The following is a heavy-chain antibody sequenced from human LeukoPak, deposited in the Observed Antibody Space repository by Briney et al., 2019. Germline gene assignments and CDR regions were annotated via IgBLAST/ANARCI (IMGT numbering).Heavy chain of an antibody. J-gene: IGHJ4*02. CDR3: AKDPMSSSHY. Sequence: CVSAISCSGASTYYAPSVKGRFTISRDNSKNTLYLQMNSLRAEDTAVYYCAKDPMSSSHYWGQGTLVTVSS. V-gene: IGHV3-23*01. CDR2: ISCSGAST. D-gene: IGHD6-6*01.